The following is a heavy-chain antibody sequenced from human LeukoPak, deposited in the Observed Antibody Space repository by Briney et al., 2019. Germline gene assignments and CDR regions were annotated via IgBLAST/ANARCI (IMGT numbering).Heavy chain of an antibody. CDR3: ARTRVAATRELGY. Sequence: ASVKVSCKASGYTFTGYYMHWVRQAPGQGLKWMGWINPNSGGTNYAQKFQGWVTMTRDTSISTAYMELSRLRSDDTAVYYCARTRVAATRELGYWGQGTLVTVSS. CDR1: GYTFTGYY. D-gene: IGHD2-15*01. V-gene: IGHV1-2*04. J-gene: IGHJ4*02. CDR2: INPNSGGT.